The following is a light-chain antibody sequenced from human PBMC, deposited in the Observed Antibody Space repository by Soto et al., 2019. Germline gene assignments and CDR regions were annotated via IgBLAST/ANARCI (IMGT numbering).Light chain of an antibody. J-gene: IGLJ1*01. Sequence: QSALTQPPSASGSPGQSVTISCTGTSSDVGGYNYVSWYQQHPGKAPKLVIYEVSKRPSGVPDRFSGSKSGNTASLTVSGLQAEDEADYYCSSYAGSNIFYVLGTGTKLTVL. CDR3: SSYAGSNIFYV. CDR1: SSDVGGYNY. V-gene: IGLV2-8*01. CDR2: EVS.